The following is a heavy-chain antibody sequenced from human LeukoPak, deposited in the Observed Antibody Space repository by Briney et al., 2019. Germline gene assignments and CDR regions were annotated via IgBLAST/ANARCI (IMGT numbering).Heavy chain of an antibody. CDR3: ARDPFVYCSSTSCYRLPYYHYYYGMDV. Sequence: PGGSLRLSCAASGFTFSSYAMHWVRQAPGKGLEWVAVISYDGSNKYYADSVKGRFTISRDNSKHTLYLQMNSLRADDTAVYYCARDPFVYCSSTSCYRLPYYHYYYGMDVWGQGTTVTVSS. V-gene: IGHV3-30-3*01. CDR1: GFTFSSYA. CDR2: ISYDGSNK. J-gene: IGHJ6*02. D-gene: IGHD2-2*01.